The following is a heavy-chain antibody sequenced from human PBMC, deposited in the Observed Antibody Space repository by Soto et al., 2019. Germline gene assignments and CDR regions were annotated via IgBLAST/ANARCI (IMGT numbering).Heavy chain of an antibody. Sequence: ASVNVSCKASGYTFTGYYMHWVRQAPGQGLEWMGWINPNSGGSNYAQKFQGWVTMTRDTSISTAYMEVSRLRSDDTAVYYCARARMGGVIVIPPDYWGQGTLVTVSS. J-gene: IGHJ4*02. V-gene: IGHV1-2*04. CDR1: GYTFTGYY. CDR3: ARARMGGVIVIPPDY. CDR2: INPNSGGS. D-gene: IGHD3-16*02.